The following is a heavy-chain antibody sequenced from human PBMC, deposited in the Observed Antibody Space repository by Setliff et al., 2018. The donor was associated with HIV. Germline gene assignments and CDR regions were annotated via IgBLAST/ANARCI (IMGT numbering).Heavy chain of an antibody. J-gene: IGHJ3*01. CDR3: AREVLRGGDDAFGL. D-gene: IGHD3-10*01. CDR1: GFMFSKYG. CDR2: IRYDGKNK. Sequence: GGSLRLSCGASGFMFSKYGMHWVRQAPGKGLEWVTFIRYDGKNKVYADFVKGRFTISRDNSKNTLYLQMNTLRVEDSAVYYCAREVLRGGDDAFGLWGRGTVVTVSS. V-gene: IGHV3-30*02.